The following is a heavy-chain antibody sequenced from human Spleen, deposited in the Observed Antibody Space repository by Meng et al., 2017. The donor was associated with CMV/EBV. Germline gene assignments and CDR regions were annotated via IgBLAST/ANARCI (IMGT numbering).Heavy chain of an antibody. V-gene: IGHV1-69*10. J-gene: IGHJ4*02. CDR3: ARGSTTGWYYFDF. Sequence: SVKVSCKASGDTFSTSAINWVRQAPGQGLEWMGGIIPLFGVGSYPQKFQGRVTITADKSTSTSYLEVSSLRYEDTAVYYCARGSTTGWYYFDFWGQGTLGTVSS. CDR2: IIPLFGVG. D-gene: IGHD6-19*01. CDR1: GDTFSTSA.